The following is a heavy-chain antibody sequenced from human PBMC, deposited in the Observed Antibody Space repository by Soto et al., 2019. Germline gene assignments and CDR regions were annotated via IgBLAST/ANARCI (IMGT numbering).Heavy chain of an antibody. CDR2: ISSSSSYI. D-gene: IGHD6-25*01. CDR1: GFTFSSYS. V-gene: IGHV3-21*01. J-gene: IGHJ6*02. Sequence: EVQLVESGGGLVKPGGSLRLSCAASGFTFSSYSMNWVRQAPGKGLEWVSSISSSSSYIYYADSVKGRFTISRDNAKNSRYLQRNSLRAEDTAVYYCARMGSQRYYYYGMDVWGQGTTVTVSS. CDR3: ARMGSQRYYYYGMDV.